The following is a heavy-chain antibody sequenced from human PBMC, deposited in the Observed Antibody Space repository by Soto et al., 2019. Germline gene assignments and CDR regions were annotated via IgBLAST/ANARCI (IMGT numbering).Heavy chain of an antibody. D-gene: IGHD6-13*01. CDR1: GGSFRGYY. J-gene: IGHJ6*03. CDR3: ARGSGSIAAAGIVYYYYYMDV. V-gene: IGHV4-34*01. CDR2: INHSGRT. Sequence: QVQLQQWGAGLLKPSETLSLTCAVYGGSFRGYYWSWIRQPPGKGLEWIGEINHSGRTNYNPSLKSRVTTSVDTSKNQFSLQLSSVTAADTAVYYCARGSGSIAAAGIVYYYYYMDVWGKGTTVTFSS.